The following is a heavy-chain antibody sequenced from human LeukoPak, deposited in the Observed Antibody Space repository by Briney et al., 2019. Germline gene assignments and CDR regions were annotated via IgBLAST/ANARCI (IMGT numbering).Heavy chain of an antibody. CDR2: INPNSGGT. J-gene: IGHJ4*02. CDR1: GYTFTGYY. D-gene: IGHD4-17*01. V-gene: IGHV1-2*02. CDR3: AKDLTGYGDYGCFDY. Sequence: GASVKVSCKASGYTFTGYYMHWVRQAPGQGLEWMGWINPNSGGTNYAQKFQGRVTMTRDTSISTAYMELSRLRSDDTAVYYCAKDLTGYGDYGCFDYWGQGTLFTVSS.